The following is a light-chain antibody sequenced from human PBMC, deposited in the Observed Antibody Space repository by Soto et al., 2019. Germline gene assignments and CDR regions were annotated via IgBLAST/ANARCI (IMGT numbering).Light chain of an antibody. V-gene: IGLV2-14*01. CDR1: SSDVGAYNY. CDR3: ASYTTISTDV. CDR2: DVT. Sequence: QSVLTQPASVSGPPGQSITISCTGTSSDVGAYNYVSWYQHHPGKAPRLVIYDVTNRPSGISDRFSGSKSGNTASLTISGLLAEDEADYYCASYTTISTDVFGTGTKVTVL. J-gene: IGLJ1*01.